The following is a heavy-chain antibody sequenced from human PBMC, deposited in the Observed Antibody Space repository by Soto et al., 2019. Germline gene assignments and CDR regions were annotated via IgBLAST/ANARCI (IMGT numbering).Heavy chain of an antibody. D-gene: IGHD6-13*01. CDR3: ARQGKYSSSWYPYWFDP. CDR1: GGSISSSCYY. V-gene: IGHV4-39*01. CDR2: IYYSGST. Sequence: PSETLSLTCTVSGGSISSSCYYWGWIRQPPGKGLEWIGSIYYSGSTYYNPSLKSRVTISVDTSKNQFSLKLSSVTAADTAVYYCARQGKYSSSWYPYWFDPWGQGTLVTVSS. J-gene: IGHJ5*02.